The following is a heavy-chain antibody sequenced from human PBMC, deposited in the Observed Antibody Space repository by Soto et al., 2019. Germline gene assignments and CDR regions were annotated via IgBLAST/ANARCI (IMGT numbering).Heavy chain of an antibody. CDR2: FYYGGNT. CDR1: GVSMGGSRYY. CDR3: VASVDFWSGELGITYYFDH. D-gene: IGHD3-3*01. J-gene: IGHJ4*02. Sequence: QLQLQESGPGLVRPSETLSLTCTVSGVSMGGSRYYWGWIRQPPGKGLEWIGSFYYGGNTYYNPSLKRRVSISVDTSENYSLRLTSVTAADPAVYYCVASVDFWSGELGITYYFDHWGRGTLGTVSS. V-gene: IGHV4-39*01.